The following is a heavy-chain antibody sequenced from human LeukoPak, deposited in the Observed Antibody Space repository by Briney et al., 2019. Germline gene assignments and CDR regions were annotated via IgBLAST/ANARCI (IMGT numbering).Heavy chain of an antibody. D-gene: IGHD3-10*01. Sequence: ASVKVSCKASGYTFTSYYMHWVRQAPGQGLEWMGIINPSGGSTSYAQKFQGRVTMTRDTSTSTVYMELSSLRSEDTAVYYCAREGPMVRGVIITSGFDPWGQGTLVTVSS. J-gene: IGHJ5*02. CDR2: INPSGGST. CDR1: GYTFTSYY. V-gene: IGHV1-46*01. CDR3: AREGPMVRGVIITSGFDP.